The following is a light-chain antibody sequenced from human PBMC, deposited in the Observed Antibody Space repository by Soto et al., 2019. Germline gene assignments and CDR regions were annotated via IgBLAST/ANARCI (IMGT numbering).Light chain of an antibody. CDR2: GAS. CDR1: QSMTTK. CDR3: QYICNSRT. Sequence: EIVMTQSPPTLSASAGARVTLSCRASQSMTTKLAWYQQKPGQPPRLRIYGASTRATGSPDRFSGNASGTDSTLTISRLAPEDFAVYCCQYICNSRTFGQGTKVDI. V-gene: IGKV3D-15*01. J-gene: IGKJ1*01.